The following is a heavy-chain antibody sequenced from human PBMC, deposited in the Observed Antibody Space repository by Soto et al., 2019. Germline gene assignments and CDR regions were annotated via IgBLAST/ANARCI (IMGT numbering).Heavy chain of an antibody. D-gene: IGHD2-15*01. J-gene: IGHJ4*02. CDR1: GGSISSSSYY. Sequence: SETLSLTCTFSGGSISSSSYYWGWIRQPPGKGLEWIGSIYYSGSTYYNPSLKSRVTISVDTSKNQFSLKLSSVTAADTAVYYCARLQIGYCSGGSCYGSTADYWGQGTLVTVSS. CDR3: ARLQIGYCSGGSCYGSTADY. V-gene: IGHV4-39*01. CDR2: IYYSGST.